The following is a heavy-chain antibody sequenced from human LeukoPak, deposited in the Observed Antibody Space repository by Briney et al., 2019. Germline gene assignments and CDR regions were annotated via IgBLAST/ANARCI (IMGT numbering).Heavy chain of an antibody. D-gene: IGHD3-3*01. CDR2: IVVGSGNT. CDR3: AAAQGAYYDFWSGSYTSGQSWFDP. J-gene: IGHJ5*02. V-gene: IGHV1-58*02. CDR1: GFTFTSSA. Sequence: GTSVKVSCKASGFTFTSSAMQWVRQARGQRLEWIGWIVVGSGNTNYAQKFQERVTITRDMSTSTAYMELSSLRSEDTAVYYCAAAQGAYYDFWSGSYTSGQSWFDPWGQGTLVTVSS.